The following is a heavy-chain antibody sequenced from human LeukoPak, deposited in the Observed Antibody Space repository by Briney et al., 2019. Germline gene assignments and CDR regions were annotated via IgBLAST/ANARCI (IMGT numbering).Heavy chain of an antibody. V-gene: IGHV3-53*01. Sequence: GGSLRLSCAASGFTFSDHYMSWIRQAPGKGLEWVPGINSGDTTYYADSVKGRFTISRDNSKNTLYLQMNSLRAEDTAVYYCARKWYHMDVWGQGTTVTVSS. D-gene: IGHD2-2*01. CDR2: INSGDTT. CDR3: ARKWYHMDV. J-gene: IGHJ6*02. CDR1: GFTFSDHY.